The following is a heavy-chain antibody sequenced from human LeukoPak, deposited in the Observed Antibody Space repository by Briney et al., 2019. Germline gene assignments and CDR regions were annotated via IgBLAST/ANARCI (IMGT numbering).Heavy chain of an antibody. CDR2: INHSGST. CDR1: GGSFSGYY. J-gene: IGHJ3*02. Sequence: SETLSLTCAVYGGSFSGYYWSWVRQPPGKGLEWIGEINHSGSTNYNPSLKSRVTISVDTSKNQFSLKLSSVTAADPAVYYCARITFGGVISIWGQGTMVTVSS. CDR3: ARITFGGVISI. V-gene: IGHV4-34*01. D-gene: IGHD3-16*02.